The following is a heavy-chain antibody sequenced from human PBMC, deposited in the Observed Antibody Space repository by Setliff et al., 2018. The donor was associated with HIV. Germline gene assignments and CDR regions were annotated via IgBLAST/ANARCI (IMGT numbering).Heavy chain of an antibody. D-gene: IGHD1-20*01. CDR1: GGTFNIFS. CDR3: ARSDISGTGYFDS. V-gene: IGHV1-69*06. Sequence: GASVKVSCKTTGGTFNIFSITWVRQAPGQGLEWMGRIIPIFGTANYAQKFQGRVAITADKSTSTAYMELSSLRSEDTAVYYCARSDISGTGYFDSWGQGTLVTVPS. J-gene: IGHJ4*02. CDR2: IIPIFGTA.